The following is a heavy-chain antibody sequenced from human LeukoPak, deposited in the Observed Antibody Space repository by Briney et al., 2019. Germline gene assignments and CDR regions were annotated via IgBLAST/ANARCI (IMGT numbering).Heavy chain of an antibody. CDR1: GGSISSGGYY. Sequence: PSETLSLTCTVSGGSISSGGYYWSWIRQHPGKGLEWIGYIYYTGSTYYNPSLKSGVTISVDTSKKQFSLKLSSVTAADTGVYYCARGLSSRGYSFDYWGQGALVTVSS. CDR3: ARGLSSRGYSFDY. J-gene: IGHJ4*02. D-gene: IGHD5-18*01. V-gene: IGHV4-31*03. CDR2: IYYTGST.